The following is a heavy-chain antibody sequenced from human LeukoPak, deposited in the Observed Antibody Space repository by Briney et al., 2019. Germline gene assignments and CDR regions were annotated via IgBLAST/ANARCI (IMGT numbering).Heavy chain of an antibody. CDR1: GFTFSSYS. V-gene: IGHV3-48*01. CDR2: ISSSSSTI. Sequence: QPGGSLRLSCAASGFTFSSYSMNWVRQAPGKGLEWVSYISSSSSTIYYADSVKGRFTISRDNAKNSLYLQMNSLRAEDTAVYYCAREVTRIVVQGIYYFDYWGQGTLVTVSS. J-gene: IGHJ4*02. CDR3: AREVTRIVVQGIYYFDY. D-gene: IGHD3-22*01.